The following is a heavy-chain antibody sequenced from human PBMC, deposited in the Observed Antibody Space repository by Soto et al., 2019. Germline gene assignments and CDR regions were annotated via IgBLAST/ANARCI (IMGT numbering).Heavy chain of an antibody. V-gene: IGHV3-23*01. J-gene: IGHJ5*01. D-gene: IGHD3-16*01. CDR2: ISDDGSRT. Sequence: GGSVRLSCAASGFSFSTFEMSWVRQGPGRGLEWVSFISDDGSRTYYADAVKGRFTISRDNSKHTLYLQMNSLTAEDTAVYACVKGGWLDFWGQGTLVTVSS. CDR1: GFSFSTFE. CDR3: VKGGWLDF.